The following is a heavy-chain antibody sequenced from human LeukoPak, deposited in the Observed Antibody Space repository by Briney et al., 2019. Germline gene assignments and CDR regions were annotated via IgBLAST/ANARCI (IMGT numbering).Heavy chain of an antibody. CDR2: IWYDGSNK. Sequence: GGSLRLSCAASGFTFSSYGMHWVRQAPGKGLEWVAVIWYDGSNKYYADSVKGRFTISRDNPKNTLYLQMNSLRAEDTAVYYCAREGSSSWYVGWFDPWGQGTLVTVSS. CDR1: GFTFSSYG. J-gene: IGHJ5*02. D-gene: IGHD6-13*01. V-gene: IGHV3-33*01. CDR3: AREGSSSWYVGWFDP.